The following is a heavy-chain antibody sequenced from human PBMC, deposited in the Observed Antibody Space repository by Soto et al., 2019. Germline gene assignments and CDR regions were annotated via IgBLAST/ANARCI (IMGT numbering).Heavy chain of an antibody. CDR3: ARSCYLDY. CDR1: GFSFGSYA. V-gene: IGHV3-23*01. CDR2: ISGSDGKT. J-gene: IGHJ4*02. Sequence: PGGSLRLSCAASGFSFGSYALSWVRQAPGKGLEWVSTISGSDGKTFYADSVKGRFSISRDTSQSTLYLQMNSLRADDTAMYYCARSCYLDYWGQGTRVTVSS.